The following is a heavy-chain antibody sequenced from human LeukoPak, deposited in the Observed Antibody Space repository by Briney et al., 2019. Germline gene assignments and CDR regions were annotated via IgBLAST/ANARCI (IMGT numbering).Heavy chain of an antibody. J-gene: IGHJ4*02. Sequence: PGGSLRLSCTASGFAFDEHGMSWVRQVPGKGLEWVSGINWSGGSTGYADPLRGRFTISRDNAKNSLYLQMDSLRAEDTALYYCARAPITSPFYFDYWGRGPWSPSPQ. V-gene: IGHV3-20*04. CDR2: INWSGGST. CDR3: ARAPITSPFYFDY. D-gene: IGHD2-2*01. CDR1: GFAFDEHG.